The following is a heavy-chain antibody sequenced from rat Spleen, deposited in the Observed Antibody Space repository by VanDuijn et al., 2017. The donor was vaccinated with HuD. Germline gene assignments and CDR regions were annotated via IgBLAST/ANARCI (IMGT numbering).Heavy chain of an antibody. Sequence: QVQLKESGPGLVQPSQTLSLTCTVSGFSLTSYTVSWVRQPPGKGLEWIAAISSGGSTYYNSPLKSRLSISRDTSKSQVYLEMTSLQTEDTATYYCARADISAIYTDGIWGQGVMVTVSS. CDR1: GFSLTSYT. CDR2: ISSGGST. CDR3: ARADISAIYTDGI. D-gene: IGHD1-2*01. J-gene: IGHJ2*01. V-gene: IGHV2-6*01.